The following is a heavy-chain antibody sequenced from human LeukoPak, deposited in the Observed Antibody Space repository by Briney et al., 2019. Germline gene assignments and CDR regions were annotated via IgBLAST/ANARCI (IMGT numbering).Heavy chain of an antibody. V-gene: IGHV1-18*01. Sequence: GASVKVSCKASGYTFTSYGISWVRQAPGQGLEWMGWISAYNGNTNYAQKLQGRVTMTTDTSTSTAYMELRSLRSDDTAVYYCARVSYYYDSSGLETWGQGTLVTVSS. D-gene: IGHD3-22*01. CDR3: ARVSYYYDSSGLET. J-gene: IGHJ5*02. CDR1: GYTFTSYG. CDR2: ISAYNGNT.